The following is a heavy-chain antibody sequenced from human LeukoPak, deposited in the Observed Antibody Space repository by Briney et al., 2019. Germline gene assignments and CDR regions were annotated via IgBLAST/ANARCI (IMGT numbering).Heavy chain of an antibody. CDR3: ARDYSGYLYYFDY. V-gene: IGHV3-33*01. CDR2: IWYDGSNK. CDR1: GFTFSSYG. Sequence: PGGSLRLSCAASGFTFSSYGMHWVRQAPGKGLEWVAVIWYDGSNKYYADSVKGRFTISGDNSKNTLHLQMNSLRAEDTAVYYCARDYSGYLYYFDYWGQGTLVTVSS. D-gene: IGHD5-12*01. J-gene: IGHJ4*02.